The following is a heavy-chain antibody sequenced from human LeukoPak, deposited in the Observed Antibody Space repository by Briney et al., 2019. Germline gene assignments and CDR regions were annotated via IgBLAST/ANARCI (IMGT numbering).Heavy chain of an antibody. CDR3: ARTRYSSGWYYYYYMDV. D-gene: IGHD6-19*01. Sequence: ASVKVSCKASGYTFTGYYMHWVRQAPGQGLEWMGWINPNSGGIDSAQKFQGRVTITRDTSISTAYMELGRLTSDDTAVYYCARTRYSSGWYYYYYMDVWGKGTTVTISS. CDR2: INPNSGGI. CDR1: GYTFTGYY. J-gene: IGHJ6*03. V-gene: IGHV1-2*02.